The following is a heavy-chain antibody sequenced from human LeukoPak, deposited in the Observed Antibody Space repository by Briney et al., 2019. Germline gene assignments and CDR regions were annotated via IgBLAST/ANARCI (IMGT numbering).Heavy chain of an antibody. CDR1: GGSFSGYY. CDR2: IYYSGST. CDR3: AREYSSSDYFDY. J-gene: IGHJ4*02. V-gene: IGHV4-59*01. D-gene: IGHD6-6*01. Sequence: PSETLSLTCAVYGGSFSGYYWSWIRQPPGKGLEWIGYIYYSGSTNYSPSLKSRVTISVDTSKNQFSLKLSSVTAADTAVYYCAREYSSSDYFDYWGQGTLVTVSS.